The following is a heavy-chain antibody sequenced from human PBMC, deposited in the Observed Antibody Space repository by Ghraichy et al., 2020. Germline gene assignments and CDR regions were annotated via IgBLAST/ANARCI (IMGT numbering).Heavy chain of an antibody. CDR1: GYTFTSYD. D-gene: IGHD3-22*01. J-gene: IGHJ5*02. CDR3: ARVISSGYAGPRGFDP. Sequence: ASVKVSCKASGYTFTSYDINWVRQATGQGLEWMGWMNPNSGNTGYAQKFQGRVTMTRNTSISTAYMELSSLRSEDTAVYYCARVISSGYAGPRGFDPWGQGTLVTVSS. V-gene: IGHV1-8*01. CDR2: MNPNSGNT.